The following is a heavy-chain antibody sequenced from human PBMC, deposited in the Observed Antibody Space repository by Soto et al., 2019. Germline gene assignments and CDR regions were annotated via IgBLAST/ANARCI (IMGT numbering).Heavy chain of an antibody. J-gene: IGHJ3*02. CDR1: GFTFSSYG. V-gene: IGHV3-7*01. Sequence: PGGSLRLSCAASGFTFSSYGMSWVRQAPGKGLEGVANIKQDGSEKYYVDSVKGRFTISRDNAKNSLYLQMNSLRAEDTAVYYCARDIRLNLGGSGPTGAFDIWSQGTMVTVS. CDR2: IKQDGSEK. D-gene: IGHD2-15*01. CDR3: ARDIRLNLGGSGPTGAFDI.